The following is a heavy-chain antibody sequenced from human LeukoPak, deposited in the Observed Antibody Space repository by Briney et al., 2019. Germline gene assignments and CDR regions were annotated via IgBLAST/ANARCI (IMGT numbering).Heavy chain of an antibody. D-gene: IGHD2-21*01. CDR2: INPNSGGT. CDR1: GYTFTGYY. J-gene: IGHJ4*02. Sequence: ASVKVSCKASGYTFTGYYMHWVRQAPGQGLEWMGWINPNSGGTNYAQKFQGRVTMTRDTSISTAYMELSRLRSDDTAVYYCARSVVVIAIGYFDYWGQGTLVTVSS. V-gene: IGHV1-2*02. CDR3: ARSVVVIAIGYFDY.